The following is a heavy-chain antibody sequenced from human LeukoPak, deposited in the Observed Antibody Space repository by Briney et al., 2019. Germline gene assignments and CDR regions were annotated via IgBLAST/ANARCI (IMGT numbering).Heavy chain of an antibody. Sequence: PGGSLRLSCAASGFTFDEYAMHWVRQGPGKGLEWVSLISGDGGSTYYADSVRGRFTISRHTSKNSLYLQMNSLRTEDTAVYYCARDRLHYSSGWYDWFDPWGQGTLVTVSS. J-gene: IGHJ5*02. CDR1: GFTFDEYA. V-gene: IGHV3-43*02. CDR3: ARDRLHYSSGWYDWFDP. D-gene: IGHD6-19*01. CDR2: ISGDGGST.